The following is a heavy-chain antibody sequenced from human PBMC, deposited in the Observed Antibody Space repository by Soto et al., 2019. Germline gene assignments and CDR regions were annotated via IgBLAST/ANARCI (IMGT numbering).Heavy chain of an antibody. J-gene: IGHJ6*03. V-gene: IGHV4-39*01. CDR1: GGAIRNTSYY. CDR2: IYYSGST. CDR3: ARHVARRTSGGYYMDV. D-gene: IGHD1-26*01. Sequence: PSETLSLTCTVSGGAIRNTSYYWGCIRQPPGKGLEWIGSIYYSGSTSYNPSLKSRATISVDTSRNQFSLTLSSVTAADTAVYYCARHVARRTSGGYYMDVWGKGITVTVSS.